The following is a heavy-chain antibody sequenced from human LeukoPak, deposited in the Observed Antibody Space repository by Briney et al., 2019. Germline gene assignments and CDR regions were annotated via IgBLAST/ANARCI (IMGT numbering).Heavy chain of an antibody. D-gene: IGHD4-17*01. CDR2: ISTSSSYI. CDR1: GFTFNSHS. CDR3: GVGTTVTTPVTY. V-gene: IGHV3-21*06. Sequence: GGSLRLSCAASGFTFNSHSMNWVRQAPGKGLEWVSSISTSSSYIYYADSVKGRFTISRDNAKNSLYLQMNSLRGEDTAVYYCGVGTTVTTPVTYWGQGTLVTVSS. J-gene: IGHJ4*02.